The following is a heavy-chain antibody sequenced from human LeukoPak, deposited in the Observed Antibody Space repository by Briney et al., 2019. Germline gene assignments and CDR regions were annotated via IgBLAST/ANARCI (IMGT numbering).Heavy chain of an antibody. CDR1: GYTFSSYD. Sequence: ASVKVSCKASGYTFSSYDINWVRQAPGQGLEWMGWINPNSGGTNYAQKFQGRVTMTRDTSISTAYMELSRLRSDDTAVYYCARDRGYGMDVWGQGTTVTVSS. J-gene: IGHJ6*02. CDR3: ARDRGYGMDV. D-gene: IGHD3-10*01. CDR2: INPNSGGT. V-gene: IGHV1-2*02.